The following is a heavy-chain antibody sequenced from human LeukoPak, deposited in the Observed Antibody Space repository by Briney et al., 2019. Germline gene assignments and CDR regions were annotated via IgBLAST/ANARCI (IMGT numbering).Heavy chain of an antibody. D-gene: IGHD3-10*01. CDR2: ISSSSSTI. Sequence: PGGSLRLSCAASGFTFSSYSMNWVRQAPGKGLEWVSYISSSSSTIYYADSVKGRYTISRDNAKNSLYLQMNSLRAEDTAVYYCARDSPTYYYGSGSSWFDPWGQGTLVTVSS. V-gene: IGHV3-48*04. J-gene: IGHJ5*02. CDR3: ARDSPTYYYGSGSSWFDP. CDR1: GFTFSSYS.